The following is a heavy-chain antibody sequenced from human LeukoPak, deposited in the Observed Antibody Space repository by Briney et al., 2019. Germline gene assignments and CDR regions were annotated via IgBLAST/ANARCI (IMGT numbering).Heavy chain of an antibody. V-gene: IGHV4-31*03. CDR3: ARDRAADKFDY. CDR2: IYYSGST. CDR1: GGSISSGGYY. D-gene: IGHD6-13*01. J-gene: IGHJ4*02. Sequence: SETLSLTCTVSGGSISSGGYYWSWIRQHPGKGLEWIGYIYYSGSTYYNPSLKSRVTISVDTSKNQFSLKLSSVTAADTAVYYCARDRAADKFDYWGQGTLVTVSS.